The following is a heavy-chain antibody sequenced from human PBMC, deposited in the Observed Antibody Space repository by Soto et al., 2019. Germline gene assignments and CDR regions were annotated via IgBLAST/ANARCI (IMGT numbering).Heavy chain of an antibody. J-gene: IGHJ5*02. CDR3: ARDRIKYCTNGVCYTGWCDP. Sequence: QVQLVQSGAEVKKPGSSVMVSCKASGGTFSSYAISWVRQAPGQGLEWMGGIIPIFGTANYAQKFQGRVTITADESTSTAYMELSSLRSEDTAVYYCARDRIKYCTNGVCYTGWCDPWGQRTLVTVSS. CDR2: IIPIFGTA. V-gene: IGHV1-69*01. CDR1: GGTFSSYA. D-gene: IGHD2-8*01.